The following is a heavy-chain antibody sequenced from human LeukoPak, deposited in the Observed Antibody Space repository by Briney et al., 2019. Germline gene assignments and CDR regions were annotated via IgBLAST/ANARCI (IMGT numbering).Heavy chain of an antibody. V-gene: IGHV3-72*01. Sequence: GGSLRLSCAASGFTFSSYSMSWVRQAPGKGLEWVGRTRNKATGYTTEYAASVKGRFTISRDDSKNSLYLQMNSLKTEDTAIYYCARGPPGLSGGSPGVVPSGMDVWGQGTTVTVSS. CDR1: GFTFSSYS. CDR3: ARGPPGLSGGSPGVVPSGMDV. CDR2: TRNKATGYTT. J-gene: IGHJ6*02. D-gene: IGHD2-15*01.